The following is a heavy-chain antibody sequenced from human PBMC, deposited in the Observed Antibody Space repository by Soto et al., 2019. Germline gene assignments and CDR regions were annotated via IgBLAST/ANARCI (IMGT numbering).Heavy chain of an antibody. D-gene: IGHD5-12*01. CDR1: GFTFSSYG. CDR2: ISYDGSNK. Sequence: GGSLRLSCAASGFTFSSYGMHWVRQAPGKGPEWVAVISYDGSNKYYADSVKGRFTISRDNSKNTLYLQMNSLRAEDTAVYYCAKEVLIVATTALDYWGQGTLVTVSS. J-gene: IGHJ4*02. CDR3: AKEVLIVATTALDY. V-gene: IGHV3-30*18.